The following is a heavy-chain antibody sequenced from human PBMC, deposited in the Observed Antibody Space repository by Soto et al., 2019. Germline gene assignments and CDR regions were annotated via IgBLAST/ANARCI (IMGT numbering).Heavy chain of an antibody. CDR3: ARASSSSSAADY. CDR1: GESISSGGYY. Sequence: QVQLQESGPGLVKPSQTLSLTCSVSGESISSGGYYWSWIRHHPGKGLEWIGYIYDSESAYYNPSLKSRVAXXMXPSKNHFAMRLSSVTAADTAVYYCARASSSSSAADYWGQGTLATVSS. J-gene: IGHJ4*02. V-gene: IGHV4-31*03. D-gene: IGHD6-6*01. CDR2: IYDSESA.